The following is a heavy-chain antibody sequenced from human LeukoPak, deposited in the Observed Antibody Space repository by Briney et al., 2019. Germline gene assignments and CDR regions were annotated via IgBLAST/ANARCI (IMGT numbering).Heavy chain of an antibody. J-gene: IGHJ6*02. Sequence: ASVKVSCKASGYTFTSYAMHWVRQAPGQRLEWMGWINAGNGSTKYSQKFQGRVTITRDTSASTAYMELSSLRSEDTAVYYCARDLGYSSGWPLDYYYYYGMDVWGQGTTVTVSS. CDR3: ARDLGYSSGWPLDYYYYYGMDV. CDR1: GYTFTSYA. D-gene: IGHD6-19*01. V-gene: IGHV1-3*01. CDR2: INAGNGST.